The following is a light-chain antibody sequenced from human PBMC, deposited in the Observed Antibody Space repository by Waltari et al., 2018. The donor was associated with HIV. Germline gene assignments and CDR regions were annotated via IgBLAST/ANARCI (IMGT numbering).Light chain of an antibody. J-gene: IGKJ2*01. V-gene: IGKV3-11*01. Sequence: EIVLTQSPATLSLSPGERATLSCRASQSVGNYLVWYQQKPGQAPRLLMYDASNRATGIPARFNGIGSGTDFTLTISSLEPEDFAVYYCQQRSNWPRTFGQGTKLEIK. CDR3: QQRSNWPRT. CDR1: QSVGNY. CDR2: DAS.